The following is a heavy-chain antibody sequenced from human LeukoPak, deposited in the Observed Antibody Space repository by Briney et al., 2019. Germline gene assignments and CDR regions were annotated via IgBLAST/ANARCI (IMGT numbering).Heavy chain of an antibody. J-gene: IGHJ4*02. CDR1: GFTFSINA. V-gene: IGHV3-23*01. D-gene: IGHD3-22*01. CDR3: ARHTGSGYYYGN. CDR2: ISGSGDST. Sequence: GGSLRLSCAASGFTFSINAMSWVRQAPGKGLEWVSAISGSGDSTFYADSVKGRFTISRDNSKNTLYLQMNSLRAEDTAVYYCARHTGSGYYYGNWGQGTLVTVSS.